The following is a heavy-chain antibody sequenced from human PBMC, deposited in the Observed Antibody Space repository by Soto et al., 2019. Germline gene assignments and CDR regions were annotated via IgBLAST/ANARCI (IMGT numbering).Heavy chain of an antibody. CDR3: ARSPYSAVRAFDI. CDR2: TYYMSKWSN. J-gene: IGHJ3*02. Sequence: QVQLQQSGPGLVKPSQTLSLTCAISGDSVSSNSAAWNWIRQSPSRGLEWLGRTYYMSKWSNAYAVSVTSRLTINPDTSKNQFSLQLNSVPPEDTAVYYCARSPYSAVRAFDIWGQGTMVTVSS. D-gene: IGHD4-4*01. CDR1: GDSVSSNSAA. V-gene: IGHV6-1*01.